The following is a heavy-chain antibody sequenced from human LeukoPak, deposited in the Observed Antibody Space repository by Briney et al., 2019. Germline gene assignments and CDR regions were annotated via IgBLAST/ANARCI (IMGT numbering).Heavy chain of an antibody. CDR1: GGSISSSSYY. V-gene: IGHV4-39*01. Sequence: SETLSLTCTVSGGSISSSSYYWGWIRQPPGKGLEWIGSIYYSGSTYYNPSLKSRVTISVDTSKSQFSMKLSSVTAADTAVYYCARRDYYGSGPKGYFDYWGQGTLVTVSS. D-gene: IGHD3-10*01. CDR3: ARRDYYGSGPKGYFDY. J-gene: IGHJ4*02. CDR2: IYYSGST.